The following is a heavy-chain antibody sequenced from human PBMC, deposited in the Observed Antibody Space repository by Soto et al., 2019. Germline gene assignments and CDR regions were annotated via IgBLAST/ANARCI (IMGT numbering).Heavy chain of an antibody. D-gene: IGHD6-13*01. CDR3: ARGSLGQQLPIVDY. V-gene: IGHV4-34*01. J-gene: IGHJ4*02. CDR2: INHSGST. CDR1: GGSFSGYY. Sequence: QSQTLSLTCAVYGGSFSGYYWSWIRQPPGKGLEWIGEINHSGSTNYNPSLKSRVTISVDTSKNQFSLKLSSVTAADTAVYYCARGSLGQQLPIVDYWGQGTLVTVSS.